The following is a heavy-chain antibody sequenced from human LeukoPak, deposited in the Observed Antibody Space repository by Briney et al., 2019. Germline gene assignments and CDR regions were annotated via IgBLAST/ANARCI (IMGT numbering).Heavy chain of an antibody. CDR2: INHSGST. CDR3: AREVPRIAAVAVAPDY. J-gene: IGHJ4*02. D-gene: IGHD6-13*01. V-gene: IGHV4-34*01. Sequence: SETLSLTCAVYGGSFSGYYWSWIRQPPGKGLEWIGEINHSGSTNYNPSLKSRVTISVDTSKNQFSLKLSSVTAADTAVYYCAREVPRIAAVAVAPDYWGQGTLVTVSS. CDR1: GGSFSGYY.